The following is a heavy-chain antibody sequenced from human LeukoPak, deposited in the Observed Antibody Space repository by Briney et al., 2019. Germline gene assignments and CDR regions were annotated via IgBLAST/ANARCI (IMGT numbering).Heavy chain of an antibody. CDR3: AREYSSSSGKALDY. CDR2: ISSSSTI. J-gene: IGHJ4*02. D-gene: IGHD6-6*01. CDR1: GLAFSTYS. Sequence: GGSLRLSCAASGLAFSTYSMNWVRQAPGKGLEWVSYISSSSTIYYADSVKGRFTISRDNAKNSLHLQMNSLRDEDTAVYYCAREYSSSSGKALDYWGQGTLVTVSS. V-gene: IGHV3-48*02.